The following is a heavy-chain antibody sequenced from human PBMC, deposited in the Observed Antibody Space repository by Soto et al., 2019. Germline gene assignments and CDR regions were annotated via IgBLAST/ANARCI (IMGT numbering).Heavy chain of an antibody. CDR2: IIPMLPVT. CDR3: SIGSWSAETFDV. Sequence: QVHLIQSGAEVKKPGSSVKVSCKAAGGTFNTYTLFWVRQAPGHGLEWMGRIIPMLPVTNSAQKFQGRLTLTSHKSTGTAFMELTSLTSDDTAVYYWSIGSWSAETFDVWGQGTMVTVSS. CDR1: GGTFNTYT. V-gene: IGHV1-69*02. D-gene: IGHD2-2*01. J-gene: IGHJ3*01.